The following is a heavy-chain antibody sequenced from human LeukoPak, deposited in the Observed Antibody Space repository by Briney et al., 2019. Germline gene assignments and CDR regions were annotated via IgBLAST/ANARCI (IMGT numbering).Heavy chain of an antibody. Sequence: GGSLRLSCIASGFSFSGHWMHWARQLPGKGLVWVSRISPTGSTTGYADSVKGRFTVSRDNAKNTLYLQVNNLRAEDTAVYYCARGPNSNWSGLDFWGQGTLLTVSS. D-gene: IGHD6-6*01. V-gene: IGHV3-74*01. J-gene: IGHJ4*02. CDR2: ISPTGSTT. CDR3: ARGPNSNWSGLDF. CDR1: GFSFSGHW.